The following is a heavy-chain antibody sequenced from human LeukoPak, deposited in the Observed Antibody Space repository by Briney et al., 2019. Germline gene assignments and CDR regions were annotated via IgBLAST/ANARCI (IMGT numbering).Heavy chain of an antibody. D-gene: IGHD4-23*01. CDR3: ATQGGNSGRSSDP. Sequence: GGSLRLSCAASGFTFSSYAMHWVRQAPGKGLEWVALILYDGNNKYYADSVKGRFTISRDSSKNTLYLQMNSLRAEDTAVYYCATQGGNSGRSSDPWGQGTLVTVSS. CDR2: ILYDGNNK. J-gene: IGHJ5*02. CDR1: GFTFSSYA. V-gene: IGHV3-30*04.